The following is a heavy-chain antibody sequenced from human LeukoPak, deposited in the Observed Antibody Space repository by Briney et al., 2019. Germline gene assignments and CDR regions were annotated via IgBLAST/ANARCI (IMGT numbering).Heavy chain of an antibody. J-gene: IGHJ4*02. CDR1: GDSMNGYY. D-gene: IGHD5-12*01. CDR3: AGGLRWDSGNDWGPEH. CDR2: LFTGGNA. V-gene: IGHV4-4*07. Sequence: PSETLSLTCSVSGDSMNGYYWIWIRQTAGKGLEWIGRLFTGGNAECNPSLKSRVTMSVQTSKSQFSLKLTSVTAADTAIYYCAGGLRWDSGNDWGPEHWGQGVLVTVSS.